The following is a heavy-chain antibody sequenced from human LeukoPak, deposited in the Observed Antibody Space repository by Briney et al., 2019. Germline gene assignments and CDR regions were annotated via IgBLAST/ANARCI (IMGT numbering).Heavy chain of an antibody. V-gene: IGHV4-34*01. CDR3: ARGRKLELRFAITRPCFDY. CDR2: INHSGST. J-gene: IGHJ4*02. Sequence: RASETLSLTCAVYGGSFSGYYWSWIRQPPGKGLEWIGEINHSGSTNYNPSLKSRVTISVDTSKNQFSLKLSSVTAADTAVYYCARGRKLELRFAITRPCFDYWGQGTLVTVSS. D-gene: IGHD1-7*01. CDR1: GGSFSGYY.